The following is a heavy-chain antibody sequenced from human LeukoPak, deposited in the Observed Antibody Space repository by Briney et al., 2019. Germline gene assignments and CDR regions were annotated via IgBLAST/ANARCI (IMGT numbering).Heavy chain of an antibody. CDR1: GGSISSYY. CDR2: IYTSGST. V-gene: IGHV4-4*09. Sequence: SETLSLTCTVSGGSISSYYWSWIRQPPGKGPEWIGYIYTSGSTNYNPSLKSRVTISVDTSKNQFSLKLSSVTAADTAVYYCARESPGAWFDPWGQGTLVTVSS. CDR3: ARESPGAWFDP. D-gene: IGHD3-10*01. J-gene: IGHJ5*02.